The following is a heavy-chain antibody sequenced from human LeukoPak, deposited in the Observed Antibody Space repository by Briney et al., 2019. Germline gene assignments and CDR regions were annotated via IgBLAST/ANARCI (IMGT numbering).Heavy chain of an antibody. Sequence: ASVKVSCKASGYTFTGYYMHWVRQAPGQGLEWMGWINPNSGGTNYAQKFQGWVTMTRDTSISTAYMELSRLRSDDTAVYYCARGQRSSDIVVVPAANYYDMDVWGQGTTVTVSS. D-gene: IGHD2-2*01. V-gene: IGHV1-2*04. CDR3: ARGQRSSDIVVVPAANYYDMDV. CDR1: GYTFTGYY. CDR2: INPNSGGT. J-gene: IGHJ6*02.